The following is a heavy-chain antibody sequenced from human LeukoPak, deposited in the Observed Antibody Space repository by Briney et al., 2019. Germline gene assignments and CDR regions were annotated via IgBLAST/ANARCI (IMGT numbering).Heavy chain of an antibody. CDR2: ISYDGSNK. CDR3: ARAANWNDGGFDY. V-gene: IGHV3-30*04. J-gene: IGHJ4*02. CDR1: GFTFSSYV. Sequence: PGGSLRPSCAASGFTFSSYVIHWVRQAPGKGLEWVAVISYDGSNKYYADSVKGRFTISRDNSKNTVYLQMNSLRAEDTAVYYCARAANWNDGGFDYWGQGTLVTVSS. D-gene: IGHD1-1*01.